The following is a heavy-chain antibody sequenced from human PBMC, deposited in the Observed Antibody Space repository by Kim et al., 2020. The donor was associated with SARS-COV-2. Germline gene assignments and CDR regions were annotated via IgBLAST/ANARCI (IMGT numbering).Heavy chain of an antibody. J-gene: IGHJ6*02. CDR2: ISYDGSNK. CDR1: GFTFSSYA. Sequence: GGSMRLSCAASGFTFSSYAMHWVRQAPGKGLEWVAVISYDGSNKYYADSVKGRFTISRDNSKNTLYLQMNSLRAEDTAVYYCARDERAYDFWSGWGYYYGMDVWGQGTTGTVSS. CDR3: ARDERAYDFWSGWGYYYGMDV. V-gene: IGHV3-30-3*01. D-gene: IGHD3-3*01.